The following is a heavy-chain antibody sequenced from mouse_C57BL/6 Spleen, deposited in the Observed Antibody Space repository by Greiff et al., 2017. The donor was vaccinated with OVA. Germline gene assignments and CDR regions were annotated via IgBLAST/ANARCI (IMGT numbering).Heavy chain of an antibody. D-gene: IGHD1-1*01. V-gene: IGHV1-54*01. J-gene: IGHJ3*01. CDR2: INPGSGGT. CDR1: GYAFTNYL. CDR3: AIYGRAFAY. Sequence: VQLQQSGAELVRPGTSVKVSCKASGYAFTNYLIEWVKQRPGQGLEWIGVINPGSGGTNYNEKFKGKATLTADKSSSTAYMQLSSLTSEDSAVYFCAIYGRAFAYWGQGTLVTVSA.